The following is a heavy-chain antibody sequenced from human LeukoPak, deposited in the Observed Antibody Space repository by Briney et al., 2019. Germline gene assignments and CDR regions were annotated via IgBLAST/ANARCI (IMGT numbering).Heavy chain of an antibody. CDR3: ARAPSEIGGYYPEYFRH. Sequence: GGSLRLSCVASGFTFSSYWMHWVRQAPGKERVWVSRIKSDGSTNYADSVKGRFTISRDNAKNTVSLQMNSLRAEDTGVYFCARAPSEIGGYYPEYFRHWGQGTLVTVSS. CDR1: GFTFSSYW. D-gene: IGHD3-22*01. CDR2: IKSDGST. V-gene: IGHV3-74*01. J-gene: IGHJ1*01.